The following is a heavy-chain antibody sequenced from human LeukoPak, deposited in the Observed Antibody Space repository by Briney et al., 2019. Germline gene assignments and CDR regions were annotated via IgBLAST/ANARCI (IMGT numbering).Heavy chain of an antibody. Sequence: GGSLRLSCAASGFTFSSYGMHWVRQAPGKGLEWVAVIWYDGSNKYYADSVKGRFTISRDNSKNTLYLQMNSLRAEDTAVYYCARDFYDFWSGYPEYYFDYWGQGTLVTVSS. CDR1: GFTFSSYG. CDR2: IWYDGSNK. D-gene: IGHD3-3*01. V-gene: IGHV3-33*01. CDR3: ARDFYDFWSGYPEYYFDY. J-gene: IGHJ4*02.